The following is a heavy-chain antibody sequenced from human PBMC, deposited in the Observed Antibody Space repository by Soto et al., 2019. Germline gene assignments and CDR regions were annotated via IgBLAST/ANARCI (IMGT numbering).Heavy chain of an antibody. CDR3: ARDAPAIAAQDDC. Sequence: QVQLVQSGAEVKKPGASVKVSCKASGYTFTSYGITWVRQAPGQGLEWMGWISAYNGNTNYAEKLQGRVTMTTDTATSIAYRELRSLRSDDTAVDYCARDAPAIAAQDDCGGQGTLVTVSS. D-gene: IGHD6-13*01. CDR2: ISAYNGNT. J-gene: IGHJ4*02. CDR1: GYTFTSYG. V-gene: IGHV1-18*01.